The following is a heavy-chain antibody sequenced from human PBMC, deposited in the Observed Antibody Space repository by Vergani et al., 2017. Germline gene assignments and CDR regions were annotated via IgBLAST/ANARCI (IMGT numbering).Heavy chain of an antibody. CDR2: ISWDGGST. V-gene: IGHV3-43*01. Sequence: EVQLVESGGVVVQPGGSLRLSCAASGFTFDDYTMHWVRQAPGKGLEWVSLISWDGGSTYYADSVKGRFTISRDNSKNSLYLQMNSLRTEDTALYYCAKDSVSRDGFDYWGQGTLVTVSS. J-gene: IGHJ4*02. D-gene: IGHD5/OR15-5a*01. CDR3: AKDSVSRDGFDY. CDR1: GFTFDDYT.